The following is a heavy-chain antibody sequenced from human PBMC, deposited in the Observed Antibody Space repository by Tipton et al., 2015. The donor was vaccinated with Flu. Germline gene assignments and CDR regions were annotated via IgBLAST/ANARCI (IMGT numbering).Heavy chain of an antibody. CDR2: IYTSGST. Sequence: TLSLTCAVSGGSISSYYWSWIRQPAGKGLEWIGRIYTSGSTNYNPSLKSRVTMSVGTSKNQFSLKLSSVTAADTAVYYCARGATYYDFWSGLDYWGQGTLVTVSS. D-gene: IGHD3-3*01. CDR3: ARGATYYDFWSGLDY. V-gene: IGHV4-4*07. CDR1: GGSISSYY. J-gene: IGHJ4*02.